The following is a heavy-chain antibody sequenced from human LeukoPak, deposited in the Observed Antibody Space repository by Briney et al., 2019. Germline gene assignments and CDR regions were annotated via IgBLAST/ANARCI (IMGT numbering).Heavy chain of an antibody. J-gene: IGHJ5*02. Sequence: GGSLRLSCAASGFTFSSYEMNWVRQAPGKGLEWVSYISSSGSTIYYADSVKGRFTISRDNAKNSLYLQMNSLRAEDTAVYYCARGERSWYSGGRFDPWGQGTLVTVSS. CDR2: ISSSGSTI. D-gene: IGHD6-13*01. V-gene: IGHV3-48*03. CDR1: GFTFSSYE. CDR3: ARGERSWYSGGRFDP.